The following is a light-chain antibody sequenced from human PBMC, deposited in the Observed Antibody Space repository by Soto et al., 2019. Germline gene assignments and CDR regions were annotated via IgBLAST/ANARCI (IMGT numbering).Light chain of an antibody. CDR2: EVS. Sequence: LTQPASVSGSPGQSITISCTGTSSDVGGYNYVSWYQQHPGKAPKLMIYEVSNRPSRVSNRFSGSKSGNTASLTISGLQAEDEADYYCSSYTRSSTSYVFGTGTKVTVL. J-gene: IGLJ1*01. V-gene: IGLV2-14*01. CDR1: SSDVGGYNY. CDR3: SSYTRSSTSYV.